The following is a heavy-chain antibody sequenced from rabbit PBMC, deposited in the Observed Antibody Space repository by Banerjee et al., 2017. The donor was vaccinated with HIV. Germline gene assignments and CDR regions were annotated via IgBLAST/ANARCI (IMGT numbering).Heavy chain of an antibody. V-gene: IGHV1S45*01. CDR2: IVPIFDSI. D-gene: IGHD6-1*01. CDR1: GFSFSNKYV. J-gene: IGHJ4*01. Sequence: QQQLEESGGGLVKPEGSLTLTCTASGFSFSNKYVMCWVRQAPGKGLEWVGYIVPIFDSIYYASWVNGRFTISSHNAQNTLYLQLDNLTAADTATYFCARETGYGGYGYSKGNLWGPGTLVTVS. CDR3: ARETGYGGYGYSKGNL.